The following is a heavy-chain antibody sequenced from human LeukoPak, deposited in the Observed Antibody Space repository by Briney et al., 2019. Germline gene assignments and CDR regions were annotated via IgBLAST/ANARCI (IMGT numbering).Heavy chain of an antibody. V-gene: IGHV4-59*01. CDR3: ARVGGPGDYYFDY. D-gene: IGHD3-10*01. CDR1: GGSISSYY. J-gene: IGHJ4*02. Sequence: VKPSETLSLTCTVSGGSISSYYWSWIRQPPGKGLEPIGHIYYSGSTHYNPSPKSRVTISVDTSKNQFSLKLSSVTAADTAVYYCARVGGPGDYYFDYWGQGTLVTVSS. CDR2: IYYSGST.